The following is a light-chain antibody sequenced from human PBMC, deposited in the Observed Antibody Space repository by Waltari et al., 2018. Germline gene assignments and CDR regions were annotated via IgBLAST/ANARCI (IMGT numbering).Light chain of an antibody. CDR1: QRMANT. J-gene: IGKJ1*01. Sequence: EIVLMQSPATLSVSPGEGGTLSSRASQRMANTLAWTQQKPGQAPSILMYGFSSRATGIPACFSGSGSGPAFTLTISRLQSEDFAVSYCQQYSHWPRTFGQGPTVEIQ. CDR2: GFS. CDR3: QQYSHWPRT. V-gene: IGKV3D-15*01.